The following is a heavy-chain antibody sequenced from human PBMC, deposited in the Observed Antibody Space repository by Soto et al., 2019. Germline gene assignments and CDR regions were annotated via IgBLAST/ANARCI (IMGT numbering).Heavy chain of an antibody. D-gene: IGHD1-1*01. CDR2: ISAYNGNT. V-gene: IGHV1-18*04. Sequence: QVQLVQSGAEVKKPGASVKVSCKASGYTFTSYGISWVRQAPGQGLEWMGWISAYNGNTNYAQKLQGRVTMTTDTTTSTSYMELRSLRSDDTAVYYCPRNFPSPERHVASNDAFDIWGQGTMVTVSS. J-gene: IGHJ3*02. CDR3: PRNFPSPERHVASNDAFDI. CDR1: GYTFTSYG.